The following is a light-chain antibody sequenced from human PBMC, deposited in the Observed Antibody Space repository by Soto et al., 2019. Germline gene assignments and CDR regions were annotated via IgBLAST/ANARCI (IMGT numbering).Light chain of an antibody. CDR2: TAS. J-gene: IGKJ1*01. V-gene: IGKV1-39*01. CDR1: QSISNY. CDR3: QQSYSAPWT. Sequence: DIQMTQSPSSLSASVGDRVTITCRASQSISNYLNWYQQKPEKAPKLLMYTASTLQSGVPSRFSGSGSGTDFTLTINSLQPEDFAIYYCQQSYSAPWTFGQGTKVEIK.